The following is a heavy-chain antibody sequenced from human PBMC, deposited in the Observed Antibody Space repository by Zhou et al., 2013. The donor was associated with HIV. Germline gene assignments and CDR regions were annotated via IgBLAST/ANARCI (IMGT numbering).Heavy chain of an antibody. J-gene: IGHJ4*02. CDR1: GGTSSNNA. Sequence: QVQLVQSGAEVKRPGSSVKVSCKASGGTSSNNAIAWVRQAPGQGLEWMGGIIPISGTTNYAQKFRDRVTITTDESTRTAYMELRSLSSDDTAVYYCAREVVTAVTAPGDFWGQGTLVTVS. D-gene: IGHD2-21*02. CDR2: IIPISGTT. CDR3: AREVVTAVTAPGDF. V-gene: IGHV1-69*05.